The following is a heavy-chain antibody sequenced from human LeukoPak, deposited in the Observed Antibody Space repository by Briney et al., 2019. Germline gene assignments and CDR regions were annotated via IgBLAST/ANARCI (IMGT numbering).Heavy chain of an antibody. V-gene: IGHV4-34*01. CDR2: INHSGST. CDR1: GGSFSGYY. J-gene: IGHJ5*02. D-gene: IGHD6-19*01. CDR3: ARVGKQWLELRGWFDP. Sequence: SETLSLTCAVYGGSFSGYYWSWIRQPPGKGLEWIGEINHSGSTNYNPSLKSRVTISVDTSKNQLSLKLSSVTAADTAVYYCARVGKQWLELRGWFDPWGQGTLVTVSS.